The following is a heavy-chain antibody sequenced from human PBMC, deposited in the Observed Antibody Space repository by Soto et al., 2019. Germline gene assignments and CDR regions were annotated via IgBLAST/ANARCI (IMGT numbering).Heavy chain of an antibody. CDR3: TRGCGGGSCSTRDFDY. CDR1: GFTLSSYS. D-gene: IGHD2-15*01. J-gene: IGHJ4*02. Sequence: GGSLRLSCAASGFTLSSYSMNWVRQAPGKGPEWVSSISSSSDYIFYADLMKGRFTISRDNAKNSLYLQMNSLRAEDTAIYYCTRGCGGGSCSTRDFDYWGQGILVTVSS. V-gene: IGHV3-21*01. CDR2: ISSSSDYI.